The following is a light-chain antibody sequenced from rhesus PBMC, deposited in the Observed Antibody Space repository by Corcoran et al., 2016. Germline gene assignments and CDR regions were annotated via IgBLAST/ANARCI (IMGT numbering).Light chain of an antibody. V-gene: IGKV1-74*01. CDR1: ENVNNY. Sequence: DIQMTQSPSSLSASVGDRVTITCRASENVNNYLNWYQQKPGKAPTLLIYKASTLQSGVPSRFSGIGSGTDYTFPINSLQPEDVATYYCQHGYATPFTFDPGTKLDIK. J-gene: IGKJ3*01. CDR3: QHGYATPFT. CDR2: KAS.